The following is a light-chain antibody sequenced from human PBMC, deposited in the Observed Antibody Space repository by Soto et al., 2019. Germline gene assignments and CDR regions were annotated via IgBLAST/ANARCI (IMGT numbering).Light chain of an antibody. CDR3: QQYGSSPIT. V-gene: IGKV3-15*01. Sequence: ETVMTQSPATLSVSPGEGATLSCWASQSVSSNLAWYQQKPGQAPRLLIYIASTRAAGIPARFSGSGSGTEFTLTISRLEPEDFAVYYCQQYGSSPITFGQGTRLEI. CDR1: QSVSSN. J-gene: IGKJ5*01. CDR2: IAS.